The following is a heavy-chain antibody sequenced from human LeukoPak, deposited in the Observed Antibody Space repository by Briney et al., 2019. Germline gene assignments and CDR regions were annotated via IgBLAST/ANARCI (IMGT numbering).Heavy chain of an antibody. CDR1: GGSFINYY. V-gene: IGHV4-59*01. CDR3: ARGKNCGGDCYHFDY. D-gene: IGHD2-21*02. CDR2: IYYTGRT. J-gene: IGHJ4*02. Sequence: SETLSLTCTVSGGSFINYYWTWIRQPPGKGLEWIAFIYYTGRTRYNPSLQSRVTISLDTSKNHFSLQLRSVTAADTAVYYCARGKNCGGDCYHFDYWGQGTLVTVSS.